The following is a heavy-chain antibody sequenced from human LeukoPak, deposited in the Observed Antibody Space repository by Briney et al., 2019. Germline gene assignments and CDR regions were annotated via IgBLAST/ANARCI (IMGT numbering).Heavy chain of an antibody. Sequence: GRSLRLSCAASGFTFSSYAMHWVRQAPGKGLEWVAVISYDGSNKYYADSVKGRFTISRDNSKNTLHLQMNSLRAEDTAVYYCARDDCNSTSCYPDYWGQGTLVTVSS. CDR3: ARDDCNSTSCYPDY. V-gene: IGHV3-30-3*01. J-gene: IGHJ4*02. CDR2: ISYDGSNK. CDR1: GFTFSSYA. D-gene: IGHD2-2*01.